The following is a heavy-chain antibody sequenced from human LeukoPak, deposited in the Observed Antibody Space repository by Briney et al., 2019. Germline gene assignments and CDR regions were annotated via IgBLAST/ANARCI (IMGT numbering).Heavy chain of an antibody. D-gene: IGHD4-17*01. J-gene: IGHJ5*02. CDR1: GGSISSGGYS. CDR3: ARGATVTAVEGWFDP. Sequence: SETLSLTCAVSGGSISSGGYSWGWIRPPPGKGLEWIGYIYHSGSTYYNPSLKSRVTISVDRSKNQFSLKLSSVTAADTAVYYCARGATVTAVEGWFDPWGQGTLVTVSS. V-gene: IGHV4-30-2*01. CDR2: IYHSGST.